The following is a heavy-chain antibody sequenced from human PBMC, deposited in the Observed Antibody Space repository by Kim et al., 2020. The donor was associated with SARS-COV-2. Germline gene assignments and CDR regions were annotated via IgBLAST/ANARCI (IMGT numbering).Heavy chain of an antibody. CDR3: TRAAGSKTGMDV. D-gene: IGHD2-2*01. Sequence: TEYAASVKGRFTITRDESKNSLYLQMNSLETEDTAVYYCTRAAGSKTGMDVWGQGTTVTVSS. J-gene: IGHJ6*02. CDR2: T. V-gene: IGHV3-72*01.